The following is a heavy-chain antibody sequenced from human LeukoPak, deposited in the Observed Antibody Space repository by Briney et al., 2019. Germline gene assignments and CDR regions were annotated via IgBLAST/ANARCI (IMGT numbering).Heavy chain of an antibody. CDR2: VSGYNGNA. J-gene: IGHJ4*02. Sequence: ASVKVSCKTSDYTFSQYGISWVRQAPGQGLEWMGWVSGYNGNANYARKFQGRVTMTTETSTTTAYMELRSLRSDDTAVYYCARVMGITVIRPDYWGQGTLVTVSS. D-gene: IGHD1-14*01. CDR1: DYTFSQYG. V-gene: IGHV1-18*01. CDR3: ARVMGITVIRPDY.